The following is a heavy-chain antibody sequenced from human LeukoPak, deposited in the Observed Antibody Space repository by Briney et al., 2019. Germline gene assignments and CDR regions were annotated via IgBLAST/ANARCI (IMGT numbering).Heavy chain of an antibody. CDR3: ARRSEFGVLYYMDV. CDR2: ISGSSGTI. V-gene: IGHV3-48*01. Sequence: GGSLRLSCAASGFIFSDYGMHWVRQAPGKGLEWVSYISGSSGTIYYVDSVKGRFTISRDNAKDSLYLQMNSLRAEDTAVYYCARRSEFGVLYYMDVWGKGTTVTVSS. J-gene: IGHJ6*03. D-gene: IGHD3-16*01. CDR1: GFIFSDYG.